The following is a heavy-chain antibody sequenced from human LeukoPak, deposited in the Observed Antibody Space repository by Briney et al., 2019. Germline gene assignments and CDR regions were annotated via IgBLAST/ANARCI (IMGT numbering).Heavy chain of an antibody. D-gene: IGHD3-9*01. CDR3: ARAKYDILTGTYYFDY. V-gene: IGHV3-21*01. CDR2: ISSSSSYI. CDR1: GFTFSSYS. J-gene: IGHJ4*02. Sequence: GGSLRLSCAASGFTFSSYSMNWVRQAPGKGLEWVSSISSSSSYIYYADSVKGRFTISRDNAKNSLYLQMNSLRAEDTAVYYCARAKYDILTGTYYFDYWGQGTLVTVSS.